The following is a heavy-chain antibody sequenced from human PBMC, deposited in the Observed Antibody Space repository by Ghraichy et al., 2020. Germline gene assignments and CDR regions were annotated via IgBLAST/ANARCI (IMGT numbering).Heavy chain of an antibody. D-gene: IGHD3-22*01. CDR3: VSMIVVTLIRAFDI. CDR1: GFTFSSYA. J-gene: IGHJ3*02. Sequence: GGSLRLSCSASGFTFSSYAMHWVRQAPGKGLEYVSAISSNGGSTYYADSVKGRFTISRDNSKNTLYLQMSSLRAEDTAVYYCVSMIVVTLIRAFDIWGQGTMVTVSS. V-gene: IGHV3-64D*06. CDR2: ISSNGGST.